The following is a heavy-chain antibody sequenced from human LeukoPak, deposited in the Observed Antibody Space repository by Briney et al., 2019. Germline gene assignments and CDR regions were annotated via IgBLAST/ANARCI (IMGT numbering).Heavy chain of an antibody. Sequence: PGGSLTLSCAASGFTFSSYSMNWVRQAPGKGLEWVSSISSSSSYIYYADSVKGRFTISRDNAKNSLYLQMNSLRAEDTAVYYCARASPPLAARGQFDYWGQGTLVTVSS. CDR1: GFTFSSYS. V-gene: IGHV3-21*01. CDR3: ARASPPLAARGQFDY. D-gene: IGHD6-6*01. J-gene: IGHJ4*02. CDR2: ISSSSSYI.